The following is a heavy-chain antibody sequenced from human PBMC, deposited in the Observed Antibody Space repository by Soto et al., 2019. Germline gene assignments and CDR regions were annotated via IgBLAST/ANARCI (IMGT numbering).Heavy chain of an antibody. V-gene: IGHV3-30*04. CDR3: AREILPPYCCRDCYPYFDY. Sequence: QVQLVESGGGVVQPGRSLRLSCAASGFTFSDYAMHWVRQAPGKGLEWVTVISFDGKNKYYADSVKGRFTISRDDSKNTLYLQMNSLRTEDTAVYYCAREILPPYCCRDCYPYFDYWGQGALVTVSS. J-gene: IGHJ4*02. D-gene: IGHD2-21*02. CDR1: GFTFSDYA. CDR2: ISFDGKNK.